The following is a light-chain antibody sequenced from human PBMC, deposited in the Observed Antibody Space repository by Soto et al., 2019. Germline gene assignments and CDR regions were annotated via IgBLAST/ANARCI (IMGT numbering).Light chain of an antibody. CDR1: QSVSSTY. Sequence: EIVLTQSPGTLSLSPGERATLSCRASQSVSSTYLAWYHQKPGQAPRLLIYGASSRATDIPDRFSGSGSGTDFTLTISSLEPEDFAVYYCRLHGSSPPKCTFGQGTKLEIK. V-gene: IGKV3-20*01. J-gene: IGKJ2*02. CDR3: RLHGSSPPKCT. CDR2: GAS.